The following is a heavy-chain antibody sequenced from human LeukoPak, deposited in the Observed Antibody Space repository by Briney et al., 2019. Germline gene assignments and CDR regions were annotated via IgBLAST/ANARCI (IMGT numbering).Heavy chain of an antibody. CDR2: IIGSGGST. CDR3: ASYPPDYYDSSGYYYGDAFDI. V-gene: IGHV3-23*01. D-gene: IGHD3-22*01. CDR1: GFTFSSYA. Sequence: GGSLRLSCAASGFTFSSYAMSWVRQAPGKGLEWVSAIIGSGGSTYYADSVKGRFTISRDNSKNTLYLQMNSLRAEDTAVYYCASYPPDYYDSSGYYYGDAFDIWGQGTMVTVSS. J-gene: IGHJ3*02.